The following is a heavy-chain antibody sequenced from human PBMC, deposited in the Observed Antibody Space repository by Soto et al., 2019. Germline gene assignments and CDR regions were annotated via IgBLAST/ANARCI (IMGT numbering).Heavy chain of an antibody. CDR3: AKDSALPYSGSYFDY. CDR1: GFTFNRYS. CDR2: ISGSGGDT. D-gene: IGHD1-26*01. Sequence: EVQLLESGGGLVQPGRSLRLSCAASGFTFNRYSMSWVRQAPGKGLECVSSISGSGGDTFYADSVKGRSTISRDNSKNTLYLQMSSLRADDTALYYCAKDSALPYSGSYFDYWGQGALVIVSS. J-gene: IGHJ4*02. V-gene: IGHV3-23*01.